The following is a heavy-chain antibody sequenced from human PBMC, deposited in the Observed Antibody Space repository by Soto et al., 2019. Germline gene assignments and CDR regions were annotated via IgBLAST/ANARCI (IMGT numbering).Heavy chain of an antibody. CDR1: GGTFSNYA. Sequence: QVQLVQSGAEVKKPGSSVKVSCKASGGTFSNYAVSWVRQAPGQGLEWMGVIIPVFDTTYYAPKFQGRVTITADESTSTASMQLSSLRSEDTAVYYCTKGVYCNDGVFYRAVDDWGPGTLVTVSS. V-gene: IGHV1-69*01. J-gene: IGHJ4*02. CDR3: TKGVYCNDGVFYRAVDD. D-gene: IGHD2-8*01. CDR2: IIPVFDTT.